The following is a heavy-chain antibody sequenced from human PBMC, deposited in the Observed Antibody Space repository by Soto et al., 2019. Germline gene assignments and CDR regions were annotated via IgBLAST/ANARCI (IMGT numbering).Heavy chain of an antibody. D-gene: IGHD1-7*01. J-gene: IGHJ1*01. Sequence: PGGSLRLSCAVSGFDFSYYYMSWTRQAPGKGLEWLSYISGSGATIYYADSVKGRFTISRDNVDDSLSLHMNNLRGDDTAIYYCVKIRKNYRAEYFQDWGQGTLVTVSS. CDR2: ISGSGATI. CDR3: VKIRKNYRAEYFQD. CDR1: GFDFSYYY. V-gene: IGHV3-11*01.